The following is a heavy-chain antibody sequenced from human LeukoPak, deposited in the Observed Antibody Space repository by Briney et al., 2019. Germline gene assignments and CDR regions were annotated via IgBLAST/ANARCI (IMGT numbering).Heavy chain of an antibody. D-gene: IGHD3-16*01. CDR1: GGSFSAFF. CDR2: VGHSGSA. Sequence: SETLSLTCAVSGGSFSAFFWRWIRQPPGKGLEWIGDVGHSGSADYNPSLKSRVTMSVDTSKKQFSLKVTSVTAADTAVYYCANYGVVLATYGSPSPFVYWGQGTLVTVSS. V-gene: IGHV4-34*01. CDR3: ANYGVVLATYGSPSPFVY. J-gene: IGHJ4*02.